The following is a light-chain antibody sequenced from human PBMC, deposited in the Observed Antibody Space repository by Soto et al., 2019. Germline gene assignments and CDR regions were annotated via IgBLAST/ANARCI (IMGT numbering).Light chain of an antibody. CDR2: DVS. J-gene: IGLJ2*01. Sequence: QSALTQPASVSGSPGQSITMSCTGTSSDVGGYNYVSWYQQHPGKAPKLMIYDVSHRPSGVSNRFSGSKSGNTASLTISGLQAEDEADYYCSSYTSSSSVVFGGGTKVTVL. CDR1: SSDVGGYNY. CDR3: SSYTSSSSVV. V-gene: IGLV2-14*01.